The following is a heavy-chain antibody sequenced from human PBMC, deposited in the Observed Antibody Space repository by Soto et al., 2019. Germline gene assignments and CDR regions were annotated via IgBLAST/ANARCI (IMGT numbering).Heavy chain of an antibody. CDR2: INQDGSEK. J-gene: IGHJ4*02. CDR3: SRSLDY. CDR1: GFTFSTYW. Sequence: GGSLRLSCVASGFTFSTYWVDWVRQAPGKGLEWVANINQDGSEKHYVDSVKGRFTISRDNAKNSLYLQMSSLTAEDSALYYCSRSLDYWGQGALVTVSS. V-gene: IGHV3-7*01.